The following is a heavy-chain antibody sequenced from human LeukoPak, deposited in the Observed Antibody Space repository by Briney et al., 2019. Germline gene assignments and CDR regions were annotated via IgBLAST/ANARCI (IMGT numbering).Heavy chain of an antibody. CDR2: IIPIFGTA. Sequence: ASVKVSCKASGGTFSSYAISWVRQAPGQGLEWMGGIIPIFGTANYAKKFQGRVTITADESTSTAYMELSSLRSEDTAVYYCAREYLETSPSAFDIWGQGTMVTVSS. CDR1: GGTFSSYA. V-gene: IGHV1-69*13. J-gene: IGHJ3*02. CDR3: AREYLETSPSAFDI. D-gene: IGHD1-1*01.